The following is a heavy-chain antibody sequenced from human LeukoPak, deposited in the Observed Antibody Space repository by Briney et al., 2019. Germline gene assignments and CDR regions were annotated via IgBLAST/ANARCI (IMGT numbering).Heavy chain of an antibody. V-gene: IGHV3-23*01. D-gene: IGHD3-10*01. J-gene: IGHJ4*02. CDR1: GFTFSSYA. CDR3: AKSPRDGSGVYMGGY. Sequence: PGGSLRLSCAASGFTFSSYAMSWVRQAPGKGLEWVSAISGSGGSTYYADSVKGRFTISRDNSKNTLYLQMNSLRAEDAAVYYCAKSPRDGSGVYMGGYWGQGTLVTVSS. CDR2: ISGSGGST.